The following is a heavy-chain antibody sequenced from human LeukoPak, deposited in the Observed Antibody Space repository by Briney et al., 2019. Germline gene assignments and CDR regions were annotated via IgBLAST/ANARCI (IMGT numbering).Heavy chain of an antibody. CDR1: GFTFNNYW. CDR2: INTDGTTI. CDR3: ATGPPGYRVGDY. Sequence: GGSLRLSCATSGFTFNNYWVHWVRQAPGKGLVWVSDINTDGTTIHYADSVRGRFTISRDNAKSTVFLQMNSLRVEDTAFYYCATGPPGYRVGDYWGPGTLVTVSS. J-gene: IGHJ4*02. D-gene: IGHD2-2*03. V-gene: IGHV3-74*01.